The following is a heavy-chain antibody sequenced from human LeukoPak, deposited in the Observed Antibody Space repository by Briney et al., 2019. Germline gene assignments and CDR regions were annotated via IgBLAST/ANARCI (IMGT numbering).Heavy chain of an antibody. CDR1: GYTFTSYG. CDR2: ISAYNGNT. J-gene: IGHJ5*02. CDR3: ARSSGYCSSTSCYGDNWFYP. Sequence: GAPVKLSCKASGYTFTSYGISWVRQAPGQGLEWMGWISAYNGNTNYAQKLQGRVTMTTDTSTSTAYMELRSLRSDDTAVYYCARSSGYCSSTSCYGDNWFYPWGQGTLVTVSS. D-gene: IGHD2-2*01. V-gene: IGHV1-18*01.